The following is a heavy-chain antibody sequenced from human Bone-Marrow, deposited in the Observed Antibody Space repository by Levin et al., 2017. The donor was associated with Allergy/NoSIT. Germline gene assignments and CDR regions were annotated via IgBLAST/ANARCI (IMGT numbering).Heavy chain of an antibody. D-gene: IGHD6-19*01. J-gene: IGHJ4*02. CDR3: AKDFKYSSGWYLNGFDY. CDR2: ISWNSGSI. V-gene: IGHV3-9*01. Sequence: SLKISCAASGFTFDDYAMHWVRQAPGKGLEWVSGISWNSGSIGYADSVKGRFTISRDNAKNSLYLQMNSLRAEDTALYYCAKDFKYSSGWYLNGFDYWGQGTLVTVSS. CDR1: GFTFDDYA.